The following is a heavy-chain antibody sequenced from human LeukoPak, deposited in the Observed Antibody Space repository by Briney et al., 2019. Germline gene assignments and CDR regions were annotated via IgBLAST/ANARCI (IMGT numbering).Heavy chain of an antibody. CDR2: ISGSGGST. J-gene: IGHJ4*02. Sequence: HPGASLRLSCAASGLTFSSYAMSWVRQAPGKGLEWVSGISGSGGSTYYPDSVKGRFTVSRDNSKNTLYLQMNSLTAEDTALYYCAKFRGPSSGWFFDYWGQGTLVTVSS. CDR3: AKFRGPSSGWFFDY. D-gene: IGHD6-19*01. V-gene: IGHV3-23*01. CDR1: GLTFSSYA.